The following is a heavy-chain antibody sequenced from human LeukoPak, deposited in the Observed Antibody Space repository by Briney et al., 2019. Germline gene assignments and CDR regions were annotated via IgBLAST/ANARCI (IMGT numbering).Heavy chain of an antibody. CDR2: TNPNSGGT. J-gene: IGHJ5*02. CDR1: GYTFTGYY. Sequence: ASVKVSCKASGYTFTGYYMHWVRQAPGQGLEWMGRTNPNSGGTNYAQKFQGRVTMTRDTSISTAYMELSRLRSDDTAVYYCARDNSGSYYGAWGQGTLVTVSS. CDR3: ARDNSGSYYGA. V-gene: IGHV1-2*06. D-gene: IGHD1-26*01.